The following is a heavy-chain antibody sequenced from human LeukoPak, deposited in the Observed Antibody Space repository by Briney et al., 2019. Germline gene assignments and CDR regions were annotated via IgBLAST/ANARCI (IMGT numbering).Heavy chain of an antibody. Sequence: PGGSLRLSCAASGFTFSNYALTWVRQAPGKGLEWVSSINGRGDDTHYGDSVKGRFTISRDNSKNTLYLQMNSLRAEDTAVYYCAKGPYYYDSSGYYFGIFRRCYYGMDVWGQGTTVTVSS. CDR3: AKGPYYYDSSGYYFGIFRRCYYGMDV. CDR1: GFTFSNYA. D-gene: IGHD3-22*01. V-gene: IGHV3-23*01. J-gene: IGHJ6*02. CDR2: INGRGDDT.